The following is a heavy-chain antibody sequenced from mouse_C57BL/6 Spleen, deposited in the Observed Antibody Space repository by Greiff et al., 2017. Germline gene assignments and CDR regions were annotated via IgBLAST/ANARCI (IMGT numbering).Heavy chain of an antibody. CDR3: ARWVYYGSRDY. CDR2: IHPNSGST. CDR1: GYTFTSYW. V-gene: IGHV1-64*01. J-gene: IGHJ2*01. D-gene: IGHD1-1*01. Sequence: VQLQQSGAELVKPGASVKLSCKASGYTFTSYWMHWVKQRPGQGLEWIGMIHPNSGSTNYNEKFKSKATLTVDKSSSTAYMQLSSLTSEDSAVYYCARWVYYGSRDYWGQGTTLTVSS.